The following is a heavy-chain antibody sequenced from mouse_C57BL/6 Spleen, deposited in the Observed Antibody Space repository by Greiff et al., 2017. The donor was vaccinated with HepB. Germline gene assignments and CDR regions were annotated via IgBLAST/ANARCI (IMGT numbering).Heavy chain of an antibody. Sequence: QVHVKQPGTELVKPGASVKLSCKASGYTFTSYWMHWVKQRPGQGLEWIGNFNPSNGGTNYNEKFKSKATLTVDKSSSTAYMQLSSLTSEDSAVYYCARSLYYYGSSVFAYWGQGTLVTVSA. CDR2: FNPSNGGT. J-gene: IGHJ3*01. V-gene: IGHV1-53*01. D-gene: IGHD1-1*01. CDR1: GYTFTSYW. CDR3: ARSLYYYGSSVFAY.